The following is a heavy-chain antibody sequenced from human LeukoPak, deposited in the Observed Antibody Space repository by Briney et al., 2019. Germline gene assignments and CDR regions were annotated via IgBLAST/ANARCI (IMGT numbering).Heavy chain of an antibody. CDR1: GGSFSGYY. J-gene: IGHJ6*03. CDR3: ARFVQEVGYTYLWYYYYMDV. Sequence: NSSETLSLTCAVYGGSFSGYYWSWIRQPPGKGLEWIGEINHSGSTNYNPSLKSRVTISVDTTKNQFSLKLISVTTADTAVYYCARFVQEVGYTYLWYYYYMDVWGKGTTVTVSS. CDR2: INHSGST. D-gene: IGHD5-24*01. V-gene: IGHV4-34*01.